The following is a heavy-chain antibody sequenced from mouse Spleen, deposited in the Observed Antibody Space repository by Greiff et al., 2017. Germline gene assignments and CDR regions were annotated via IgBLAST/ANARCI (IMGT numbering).Heavy chain of an antibody. V-gene: IGHV2-6*01. J-gene: IGHJ3*01. Sequence: VQRVESGPGLVAPSQSLSITCTVSGFSLTSYGVDWVRQSPGKGLEWLGVIWGGGSTNYNSALKSRLSISKDNSKSQVFLKMNSLQTDDTAMYYCASYRYDGAWFAYWGQGTLVTVSA. CDR3: ASYRYDGAWFAY. CDR2: IWGGGST. CDR1: GFSLTSYG. D-gene: IGHD2-14*01.